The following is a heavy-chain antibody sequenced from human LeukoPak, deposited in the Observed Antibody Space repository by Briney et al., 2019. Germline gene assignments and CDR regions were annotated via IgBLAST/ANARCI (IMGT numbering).Heavy chain of an antibody. D-gene: IGHD2-15*01. V-gene: IGHV4-59*01. Sequence: SETLSLTCTVSGGSISSYYWSWIRQLPGKGLEWIGYIYYSGSTNYNPSLKSRVTISVDTSKNQFSLKLSSVTAADTAVYYCARSVEGYCSGGSCYYYYYYMDVWGKGTTVTVSS. J-gene: IGHJ6*03. CDR2: IYYSGST. CDR1: GGSISSYY. CDR3: ARSVEGYCSGGSCYYYYYYMDV.